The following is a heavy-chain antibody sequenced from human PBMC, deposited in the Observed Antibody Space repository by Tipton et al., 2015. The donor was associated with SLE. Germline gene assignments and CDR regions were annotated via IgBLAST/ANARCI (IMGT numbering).Heavy chain of an antibody. CDR2: INPSDGRS. CDR3: ARGGSWVGFDH. V-gene: IGHV1-46*01. J-gene: IGHJ4*02. CDR1: GYTFRSYH. Sequence: QSGPEVKRPGTSVKVSCKASGYTFRSYHFHWVRQAPGQGLESMGLINPSDGRSSYVEKFQGRVTLSRDTSTSTVYMEMRSLRPDDTAFYYCARGGSWVGFDHWGQGTLVTVST. D-gene: IGHD2-15*01.